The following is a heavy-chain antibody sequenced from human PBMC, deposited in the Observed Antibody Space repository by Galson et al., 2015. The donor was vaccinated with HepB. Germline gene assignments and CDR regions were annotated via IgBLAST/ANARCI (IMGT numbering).Heavy chain of an antibody. V-gene: IGHV3-11*04. D-gene: IGHD3-22*01. J-gene: IGHJ1*01. Sequence: SLRLSCAASGFTFSDYYMSWIRQAPGKGLEWVSYISSSGSTIYYADSVKGRFTISRDNAKNSLYLQMNSLRAEDTAVYYCARDLYPYYYDSSGYYSPEYFQHWGQGTLVTVSS. CDR3: ARDLYPYYYDSSGYYSPEYFQH. CDR2: ISSSGSTI. CDR1: GFTFSDYY.